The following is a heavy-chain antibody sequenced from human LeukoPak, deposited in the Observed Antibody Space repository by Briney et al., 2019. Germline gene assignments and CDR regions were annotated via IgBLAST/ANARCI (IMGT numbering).Heavy chain of an antibody. D-gene: IGHD2-2*01. V-gene: IGHV4-34*01. J-gene: IGHJ4*02. CDR2: INHSGST. CDR3: ARFEPAAVFFDY. CDR1: GGSFSGYY. Sequence: SETLSLTCAVYGGSFSGYYWSWIRQPPGKGLEWIGEINHSGSTNYNPSLKSRVTISVDTSKNQFSLKLSSVTAADTAVYYCARFEPAAVFFDYWGQGTLVTVSS.